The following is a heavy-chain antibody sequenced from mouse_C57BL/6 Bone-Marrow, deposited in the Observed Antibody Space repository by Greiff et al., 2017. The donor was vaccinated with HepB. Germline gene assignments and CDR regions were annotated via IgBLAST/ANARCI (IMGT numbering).Heavy chain of an antibody. CDR1: GYTFTSYW. J-gene: IGHJ3*01. Sequence: QVQLQQPGAELVKPGASVKLSCKASGYTFTSYWMHWVNQRPGQGLEWIGMIHPNSGSTNYNEKFKSKATLTVDKSSSTAYMQLSSLTSEDSAVYYCARDYGSRAWFAYWGQGTLVTVSA. CDR3: ARDYGSRAWFAY. D-gene: IGHD1-1*01. CDR2: IHPNSGST. V-gene: IGHV1-64*01.